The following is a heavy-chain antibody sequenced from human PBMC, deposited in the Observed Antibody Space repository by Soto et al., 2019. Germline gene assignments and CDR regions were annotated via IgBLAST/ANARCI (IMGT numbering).Heavy chain of an antibody. V-gene: IGHV3-66*01. CDR1: GFTVSSNY. J-gene: IGHJ6*03. D-gene: IGHD3-9*01. CDR3: ARASTYYDILTGYYMSRRPYYYYYMDV. CDR2: IYSGGST. Sequence: GGSLRLCSAASGFTVSSNYMSWISQATGKGLEWVSVIYSGGSTYYADSVKGRFTISRDNSKNTLYLQMNSLRAEDTAVYYCARASTYYDILTGYYMSRRPYYYYYMDVWGKGTTVTVSS.